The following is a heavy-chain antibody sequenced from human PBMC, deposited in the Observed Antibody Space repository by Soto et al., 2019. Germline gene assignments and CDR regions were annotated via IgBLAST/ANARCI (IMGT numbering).Heavy chain of an antibody. D-gene: IGHD3-10*01. CDR1: GGSISSGCYY. J-gene: IGHJ5*02. V-gene: IGHV4-31*03. CDR3: ASYGSGKDKWFDP. CDR2: IYYSGST. Sequence: SETLSLTCTVSGGSISSGCYYWSWIRQHPGKGLEWIGYIYYSGSTYYNPSLKSRVTISVDTSKKQFSLKLSSVTAADTAVYYCASYGSGKDKWFDPWGQGTLVTVSS.